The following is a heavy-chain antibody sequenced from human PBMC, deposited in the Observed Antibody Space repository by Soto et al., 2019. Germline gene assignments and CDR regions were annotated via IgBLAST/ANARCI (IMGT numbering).Heavy chain of an antibody. CDR3: ARGGGRGYSSPSGYFDY. D-gene: IGHD6-6*01. Sequence: QVQLVESGGGVVQPGQSLRLSCVASRFTFSDYAIHWVRQAPGKGLEWVAVISFDGSGKFYAESGKGRFTISRDNSKNTLYLQMNSLTTEDTAVYYCARGGGRGYSSPSGYFDYWGQGTLVTVSS. J-gene: IGHJ4*02. CDR1: RFTFSDYA. V-gene: IGHV3-30*01. CDR2: ISFDGSGK.